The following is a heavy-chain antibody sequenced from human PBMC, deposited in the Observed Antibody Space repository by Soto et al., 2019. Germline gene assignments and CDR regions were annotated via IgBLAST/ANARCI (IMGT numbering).Heavy chain of an antibody. V-gene: IGHV4-31*03. D-gene: IGHD3-16*01. CDR1: GGSISSGGYY. CDR3: ARGVLH. Sequence: QVQLQESGPGLVKPSQTLSLTCTVSGGSISSGGYYWSWIRQHPGKGLEWIGYLYYSGSTYYNPYLKRRVTIAVDTSKNQFALKLSSVTAADTAVHSCARGVLHWGQGTLVTVSS. J-gene: IGHJ4*02. CDR2: LYYSGST.